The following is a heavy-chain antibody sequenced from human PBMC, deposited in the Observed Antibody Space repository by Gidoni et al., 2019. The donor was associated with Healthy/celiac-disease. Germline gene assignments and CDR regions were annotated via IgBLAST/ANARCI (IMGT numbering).Heavy chain of an antibody. J-gene: IGHJ4*02. V-gene: IGHV1-46*01. CDR1: GYTFTSYY. CDR2: INPSGGST. CDR3: ARDVREPQLVPVPYYFDY. Sequence: QVQLVQSGAEVKKPGASVKVSCKASGYTFTSYYMHWVRQAPGQGLEWMGIINPSGGSTSYAQKFQGRVTMTRDTSTSTVYMELSSLRSEDTAVYYCARDVREPQLVPVPYYFDYWGQGTLVTVSS. D-gene: IGHD6-6*01.